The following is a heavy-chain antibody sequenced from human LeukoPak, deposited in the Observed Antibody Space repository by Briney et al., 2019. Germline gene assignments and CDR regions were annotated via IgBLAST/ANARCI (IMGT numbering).Heavy chain of an antibody. V-gene: IGHV4-39*07. J-gene: IGHJ3*02. CDR2: IYYSGST. Sequence: SETLSLSCTVSGGSISSSGYYWGWIRQPPGKGLEWIGSIYYSGSTYYNPSLKSRVTISVDTSKNQFSLKLSSVTAADTAVYYCTLSHDAFDIWGQGTMVTVSS. CDR3: TLSHDAFDI. CDR1: GGSISSSGYY.